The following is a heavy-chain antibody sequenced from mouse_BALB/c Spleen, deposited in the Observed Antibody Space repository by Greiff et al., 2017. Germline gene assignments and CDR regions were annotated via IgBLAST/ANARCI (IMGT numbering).Heavy chain of an antibody. Sequence: QVQLQQSGAELVRPGVSVKISCKGSGYTFTDYAMHWVKQSHAKSLEWIGVISTYYGDASYNQKFKGKATMTVDKSSSTAYMELARLTSEDSAIYYCARAYYRYDGYFDVWGAGTTVTVSS. CDR2: ISTYYGDA. CDR1: GYTFTDYA. J-gene: IGHJ1*01. V-gene: IGHV1S137*01. CDR3: ARAYYRYDGYFDV. D-gene: IGHD2-14*01.